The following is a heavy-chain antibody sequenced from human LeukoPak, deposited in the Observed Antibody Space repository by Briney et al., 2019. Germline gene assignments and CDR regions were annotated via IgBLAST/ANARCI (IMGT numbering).Heavy chain of an antibody. J-gene: IGHJ3*02. CDR2: IYYSGST. V-gene: IGHV4-30-4*08. Sequence: SETLSLTCTVSGGSISSGDYYWSWIRQPPGKGLEWIGYIYYSGSTYYNPSLKSRVTISVDTSKNQFSLKLSSVTAADTAVYYCARVKVFANSDAFDIWGQGTMVTVSS. CDR3: ARVKVFANSDAFDI. CDR1: GGSISSGDYY. D-gene: IGHD3-3*01.